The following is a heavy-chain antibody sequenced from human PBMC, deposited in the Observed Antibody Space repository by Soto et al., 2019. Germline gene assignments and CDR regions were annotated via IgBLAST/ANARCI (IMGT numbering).Heavy chain of an antibody. J-gene: IGHJ3*02. V-gene: IGHV3-30*18. D-gene: IGHD6-19*01. Sequence: GGSLRLSCAASGFTFSSYGMHWVRQAPGKGLEWVAVISYDGSNKYYADSVKGRFTISRDNSKNTLYLQMNSLRAEDTAVYYCANMGLVPNGDAFDIWGQGTMVTVSS. CDR1: GFTFSSYG. CDR3: ANMGLVPNGDAFDI. CDR2: ISYDGSNK.